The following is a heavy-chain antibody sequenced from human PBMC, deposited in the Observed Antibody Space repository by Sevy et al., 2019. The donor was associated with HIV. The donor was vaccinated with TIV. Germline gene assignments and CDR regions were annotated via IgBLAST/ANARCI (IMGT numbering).Heavy chain of an antibody. Sequence: GGSLRLSCVASGFTYSTYAMSWVRQSPGKGLEWVSIVSASGSVTFYADSVKGRFTISRDNSKDTLYLQMNSLRVDDTAVYYCGKGEMGSSSKSYFSDYWGQGTLVTVSS. J-gene: IGHJ4*02. V-gene: IGHV3-23*01. D-gene: IGHD6-6*01. CDR3: GKGEMGSSSKSYFSDY. CDR1: GFTYSTYA. CDR2: VSASGSVT.